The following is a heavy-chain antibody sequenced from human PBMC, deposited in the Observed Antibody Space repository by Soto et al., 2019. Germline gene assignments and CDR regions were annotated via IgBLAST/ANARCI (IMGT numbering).Heavy chain of an antibody. CDR3: ARDRQYSKYCGGYCGHYLDY. V-gene: IGHV1-24*01. D-gene: IGHD2-21*02. Sequence: AAVKAYWKGSGYTLSELWMHYVRKNCVKGREGMGGFDPEDGETIYAQKFQGRVTMTTDTSTTTASMEVRSLRSDDTAVYYCARDRQYSKYCGGYCGHYLDYWGQGTLVTVSS. J-gene: IGHJ4*02. CDR2: FDPEDGET. CDR1: GYTLSELW.